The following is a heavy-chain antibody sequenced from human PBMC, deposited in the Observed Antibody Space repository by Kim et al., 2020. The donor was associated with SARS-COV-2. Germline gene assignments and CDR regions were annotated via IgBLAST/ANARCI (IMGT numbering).Heavy chain of an antibody. J-gene: IGHJ5*02. CDR1: GFTFSGSA. V-gene: IGHV3-73*01. Sequence: GGSLRLSCAASGFTFSGSAMHWVRQASGKGLEWVGRIRSKANSYATAYAASVKGRFTISRDDSKNTAYLQMNSLKTEDTAVYYCTRVGKTGTGTYNWFDPWGQGTLVTVSS. CDR3: TRVGKTGTGTYNWFDP. D-gene: IGHD1-1*01. CDR2: IRSKANSYAT.